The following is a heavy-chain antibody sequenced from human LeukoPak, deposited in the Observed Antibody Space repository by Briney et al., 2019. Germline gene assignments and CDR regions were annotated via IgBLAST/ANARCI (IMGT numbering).Heavy chain of an antibody. CDR2: IYHSGST. V-gene: IGHV4-31*03. J-gene: IGHJ5*02. CDR3: ASLLTTVTTSRFDP. Sequence: SQTLSLTCTVSGGSISSGGYYRSWIRKPPGKGLEWIGYIYHSGSTYYTPPIKSRVTISVDTSKNQFSLKLSSVTAADTAVYYCASLLTTVTTSRFDPWGQGTLVTVSS. D-gene: IGHD4-17*01. CDR1: GGSISSGGYY.